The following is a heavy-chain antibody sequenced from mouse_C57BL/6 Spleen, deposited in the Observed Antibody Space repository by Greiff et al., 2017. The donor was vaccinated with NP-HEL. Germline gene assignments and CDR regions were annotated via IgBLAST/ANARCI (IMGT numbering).Heavy chain of an antibody. CDR2: IYPGDGDT. J-gene: IGHJ2*01. Sequence: VQLVESGPELVKPGASVKISCKASGYAFSSSWMNWVKQRPGKGLEWIGRIYPGDGDTNYNGKFKGKATLTADKSSSTAYMQLSSLTSEDSAVYFCARSGTTVFDYWGQGTTLTVSS. V-gene: IGHV1-82*01. D-gene: IGHD1-1*01. CDR1: GYAFSSSW. CDR3: ARSGTTVFDY.